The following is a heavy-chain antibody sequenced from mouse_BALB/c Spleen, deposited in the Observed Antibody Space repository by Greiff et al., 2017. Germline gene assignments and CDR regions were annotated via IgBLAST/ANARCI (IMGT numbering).Heavy chain of an antibody. V-gene: IGHV5-6-2*01. CDR3: ARQGDYSHAMDY. CDR2: INSNGGST. Sequence: DVKLVESGGGLVKLGGSLKLSCAASGFTFSSYYMSWVRQTPEKRLELVAAINSNGGSTYYPDTVKGRFTISRDNAKNTLYLQMSSLKSEDTALYYCARQGDYSHAMDYWGQGTSVTVSS. CDR1: GFTFSSYY. D-gene: IGHD2-12*01. J-gene: IGHJ4*01.